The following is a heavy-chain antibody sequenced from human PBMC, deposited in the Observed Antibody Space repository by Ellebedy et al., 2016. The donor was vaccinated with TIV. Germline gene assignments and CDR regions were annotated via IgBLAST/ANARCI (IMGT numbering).Heavy chain of an antibody. CDR2: IWYDGSNK. J-gene: IGHJ3*02. D-gene: IGHD6-19*01. CDR1: GFTFSSYG. Sequence: GESLKISCAASGFTFSSYGMHWVRQAPGKGLEWVAVIWYDGSNKYYADSVKGRFTISRDNSKNTLYLQMNSLRAEDTAVYYCAKSLRKQWLADAFDIWGQGTMVTVSS. CDR3: AKSLRKQWLADAFDI. V-gene: IGHV3-33*06.